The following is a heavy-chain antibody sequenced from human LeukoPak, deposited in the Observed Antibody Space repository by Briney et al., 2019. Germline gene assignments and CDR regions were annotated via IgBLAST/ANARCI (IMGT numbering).Heavy chain of an antibody. Sequence: GGSLRLSCAASGFTFSSYAMSWVRQAPGKGLEWVSAISGSGGSTYYAGSVKGRFTISRDNSKNTLYLQMNSLRAEDTAVYYCAKVGYYYDSSGYYIRSEFDYWGQGTLVTVSS. J-gene: IGHJ4*02. D-gene: IGHD3-22*01. V-gene: IGHV3-23*01. CDR1: GFTFSSYA. CDR2: ISGSGGST. CDR3: AKVGYYYDSSGYYIRSEFDY.